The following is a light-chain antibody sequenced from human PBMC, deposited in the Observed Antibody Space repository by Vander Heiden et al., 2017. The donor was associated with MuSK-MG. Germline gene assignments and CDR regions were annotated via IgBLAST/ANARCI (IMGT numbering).Light chain of an antibody. V-gene: IGKV1-39*01. Sequence: ILPPSPLSASVGQRLTSTGRASQSIGSFLNWYQHKPGKAPRLLIYTASTLQSGVPSRFSGSGSGTDFTLTISSLQPEDFATYYCQQSYSVPFTFGPGTKVEIK. CDR1: QSIGSF. J-gene: IGKJ3*01. CDR3: QQSYSVPFT. CDR2: TAS.